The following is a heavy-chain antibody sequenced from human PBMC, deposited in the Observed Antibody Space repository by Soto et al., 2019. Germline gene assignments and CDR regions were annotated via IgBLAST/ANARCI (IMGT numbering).Heavy chain of an antibody. CDR2: IYYSGST. D-gene: IGHD3-3*01. V-gene: IGHV4-59*01. CDR1: GGSISSYY. Sequence: SETLSLTCTVSGGSISSYYWSWIRQPPGKGLEWIGYIYYSGSTNYNPSLKSRVTISVDTSKNQFSLKLSSVTAADTAVYYCARLAIFGVANTYYGMDVWGQGTTVTVSS. CDR3: ARLAIFGVANTYYGMDV. J-gene: IGHJ6*02.